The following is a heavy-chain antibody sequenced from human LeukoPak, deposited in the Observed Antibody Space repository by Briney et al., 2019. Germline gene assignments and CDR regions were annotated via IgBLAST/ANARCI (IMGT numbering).Heavy chain of an antibody. CDR1: GGSISSYY. D-gene: IGHD2-15*01. CDR2: IYTSGST. J-gene: IGHJ4*02. Sequence: SETLSLTCTVPGGSISSYYWSWIRQPAGKGLEWIGRIYTSGSTNYNPSLKSRVTMSVDTSKNQFSLKLSSVTAADTAVYYCARDHYPCCSTDYWGQGTLVTVSS. CDR3: ARDHYPCCSTDY. V-gene: IGHV4-4*07.